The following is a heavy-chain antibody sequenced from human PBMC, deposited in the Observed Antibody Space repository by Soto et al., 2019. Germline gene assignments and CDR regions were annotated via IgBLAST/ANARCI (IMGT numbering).Heavy chain of an antibody. Sequence: SETLSLTCTVSGGSISSADHYWSWIRQAPGKGLELIGYVYYRGSIYYKPSLESRVSISIDTSKNQFSLKLTSVTAADTAMYFCARTLLTPNWFDSWGQGTQVTVSS. CDR1: GGSISSADHY. J-gene: IGHJ5*01. V-gene: IGHV4-30-4*01. CDR3: ARTLLTPNWFDS. CDR2: VYYRGSI. D-gene: IGHD2-15*01.